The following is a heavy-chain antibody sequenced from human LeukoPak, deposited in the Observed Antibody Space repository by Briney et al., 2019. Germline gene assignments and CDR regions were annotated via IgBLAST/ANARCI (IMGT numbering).Heavy chain of an antibody. D-gene: IGHD6-19*01. Sequence: PSETLSLTCTVSGGSISSYYRSWIRQPAGKGLEWIGRIYTSGSTNYNPSLKSRVTMSVDTSKNQFSLQLNSVTPEDTAVYYCARGWDSSGSSDYFDYWGQGTLVTVSS. CDR3: ARGWDSSGSSDYFDY. CDR1: GGSISSYY. V-gene: IGHV4-4*07. J-gene: IGHJ4*02. CDR2: IYTSGST.